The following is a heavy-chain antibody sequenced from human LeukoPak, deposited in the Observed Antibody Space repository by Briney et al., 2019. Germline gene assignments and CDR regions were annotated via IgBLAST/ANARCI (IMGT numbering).Heavy chain of an antibody. J-gene: IGHJ4*02. CDR1: GFTFSNYW. D-gene: IGHD3-10*01. Sequence: GGSLRLSCVASGFTFSNYWMGWVRQAPGKGLEWVANIKPDGSEKYYLDSVKGRFTISRDNSKNTLYLQMNSLRAEDTAVYYCARDRGDYWGQGTLVTVSS. V-gene: IGHV3-7*01. CDR3: ARDRGDY. CDR2: IKPDGSEK.